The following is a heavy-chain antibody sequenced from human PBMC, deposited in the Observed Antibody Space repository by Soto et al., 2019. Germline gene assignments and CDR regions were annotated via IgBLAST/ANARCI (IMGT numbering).Heavy chain of an antibody. Sequence: QVQLQESGPGLVKPSQTLSLTCTVSGGSISSGGYYWSWIRQHPGKGLEWIGYIYYSGSTYYNPSLKSRVTISVDTSKNQFSLKLSSVTAADTAVYYCARSPHDFWQDDYYYYGMDVWGQGTTVTVSS. CDR3: ARSPHDFWQDDYYYYGMDV. J-gene: IGHJ6*02. CDR1: GGSISSGGYY. D-gene: IGHD3-3*01. V-gene: IGHV4-31*03. CDR2: IYYSGST.